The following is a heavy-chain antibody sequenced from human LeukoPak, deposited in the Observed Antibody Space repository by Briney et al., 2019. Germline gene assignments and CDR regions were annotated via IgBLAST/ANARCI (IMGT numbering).Heavy chain of an antibody. CDR3: ARDRVGSGWPRTYYFEV. CDR2: INPNTGAT. V-gene: IGHV1-2*02. CDR1: VYTLTGYY. D-gene: IGHD6-19*01. Sequence: ASVKVSLKASVYTLTGYYLHWVRQAPGQGLEWMGWINPNTGATHSPQKFQGRTTKTRDTSISTPYSDLSRLRSDGTVLYYCARDRVGSGWPRTYYFEVWGQGALVTVSS. J-gene: IGHJ4*02.